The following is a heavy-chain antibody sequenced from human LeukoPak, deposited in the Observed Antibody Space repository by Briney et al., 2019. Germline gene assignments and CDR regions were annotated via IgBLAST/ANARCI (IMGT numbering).Heavy chain of an antibody. Sequence: SETLSLTCAVYGGSFSGYYWSWVRQPPGKGLEWIGEINHSGSTNYNPSLKSRVTISVDTSKNQFSLKLSSVTAADTAVYYCSRNSNIGLAYWGQGTLVTVSS. CDR2: INHSGST. CDR3: SRNSNIGLAY. D-gene: IGHD2-8*01. J-gene: IGHJ4*02. CDR1: GGSFSGYY. V-gene: IGHV4-34*01.